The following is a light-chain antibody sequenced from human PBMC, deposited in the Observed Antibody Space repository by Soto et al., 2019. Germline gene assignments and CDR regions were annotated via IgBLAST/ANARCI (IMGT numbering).Light chain of an antibody. J-gene: IGKJ1*01. CDR3: QQYRSWPRT. CDR1: QDVMYD. CDR2: GAS. V-gene: IGKV3-15*01. Sequence: EIVLTQSPAALSVSPGGRATLSCRASQDVMYDLAWYQQKPGQAPRLLVYGASTRATDAPPRFRGSGSGREFSLTISRLQSEDFATYYCQQYRSWPRTCGQGSRVEIK.